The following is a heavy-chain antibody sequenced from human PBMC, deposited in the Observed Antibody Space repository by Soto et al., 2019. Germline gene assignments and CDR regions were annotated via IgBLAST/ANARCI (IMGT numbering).Heavy chain of an antibody. CDR3: AGHSPSFFFLMIRRPPRSTLFPYTTPSDL. V-gene: IGHV4-59*08. Sequence: EWIGYIYYRGSTTYNPSLKSRVTISVDTSKNQFSLKLSSVTTADTAVDYCAGHSPSFFFLMIRRPPRSTLFPYTTPSDL. CDR2: IYYRGST. D-gene: IGHD4-17*01. J-gene: IGHJ2*01.